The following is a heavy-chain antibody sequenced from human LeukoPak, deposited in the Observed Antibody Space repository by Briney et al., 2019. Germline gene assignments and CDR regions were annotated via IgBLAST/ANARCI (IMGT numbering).Heavy chain of an antibody. Sequence: SETLSLTCTVSGGSISSSSYYWGWIRQPPGKGLEWIGSIYYSGSTYYNPSLKSRVTISVDTSKNQFSLKLSSVTAADTAVYYCARRIAVAASTWFDPWGQGALVTVSS. V-gene: IGHV4-39*01. J-gene: IGHJ5*02. CDR3: ARRIAVAASTWFDP. D-gene: IGHD6-19*01. CDR2: IYYSGST. CDR1: GGSISSSSYY.